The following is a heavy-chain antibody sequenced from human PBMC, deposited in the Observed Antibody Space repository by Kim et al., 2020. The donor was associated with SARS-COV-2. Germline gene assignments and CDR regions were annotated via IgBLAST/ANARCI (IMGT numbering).Heavy chain of an antibody. J-gene: IGHJ6*02. CDR2: ISAYNGNT. CDR1: GYTFTSYG. D-gene: IGHD2-2*02. CDR3: AREGDCSSTSCYTGYYYYGMDV. V-gene: IGHV1-18*01. Sequence: ASVKVSCKASGYTFTSYGISWVRQAPGQGLEWMGWISAYNGNTNYAQKLQGRVTMTTDTSTSTAYMELRSLRSDDTAVYYCAREGDCSSTSCYTGYYYYGMDVWGQGTTVTVSS.